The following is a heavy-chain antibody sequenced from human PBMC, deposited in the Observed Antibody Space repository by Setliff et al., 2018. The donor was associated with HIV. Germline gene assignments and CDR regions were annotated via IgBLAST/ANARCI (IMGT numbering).Heavy chain of an antibody. D-gene: IGHD3-9*01. J-gene: IGHJ3*02. CDR1: GYDFRRYG. Sequence: ASVKVSCKTSGYDFRRYGIAWVRQVPGHGLEWMGWISPQNGKTKYAQKLQGRVTMTTDTSTSTAYMELRSLRSDDTAVYYCARDYAYDILTGYYSPPDAFDIWGQGTMVTVSS. CDR3: ARDYAYDILTGYYSPPDAFDI. V-gene: IGHV1-18*01. CDR2: ISPQNGKT.